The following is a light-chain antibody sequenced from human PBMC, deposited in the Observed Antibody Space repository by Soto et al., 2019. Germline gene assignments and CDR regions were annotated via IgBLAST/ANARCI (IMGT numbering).Light chain of an antibody. J-gene: IGLJ3*02. CDR1: NIGTKS. Sequence: SYELTQPPSVSVAPGKTATVTCGGNNIGTKSVHWYQQKPAQAPVLVIYSDSDRPSGIPERFSGSNSGNTATLTITRVEAGDEADYWCQVWDTSGDLGVFGGGTQLTVL. CDR3: QVWDTSGDLGV. V-gene: IGLV3-21*01. CDR2: SDS.